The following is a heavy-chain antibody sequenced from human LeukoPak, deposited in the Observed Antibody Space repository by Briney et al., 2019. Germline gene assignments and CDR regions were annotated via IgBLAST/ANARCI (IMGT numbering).Heavy chain of an antibody. Sequence: PGRSLRLSCAASGFTFDDYAMHWVRQAPGKGLEWVSGISWNSGSVGYADSVKGRFTISRDNAKNSLYLQMNSLRAEDTALYYCAKDQRAAAGYYYGKDVWGQGTTVTVSS. D-gene: IGHD6-13*01. CDR3: AKDQRAAAGYYYGKDV. V-gene: IGHV3-9*01. J-gene: IGHJ6*02. CDR1: GFTFDDYA. CDR2: ISWNSGSV.